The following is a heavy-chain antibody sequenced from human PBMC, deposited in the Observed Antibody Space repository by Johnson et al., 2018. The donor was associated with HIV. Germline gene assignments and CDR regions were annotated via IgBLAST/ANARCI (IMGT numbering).Heavy chain of an antibody. Sequence: EVQLVESGGVVVQPGRSLRLSCAASGFTFDDYAMHWVRQAPGKGLEWVSGISWNSGSIGYADSVKGRFTISRDNAKNSLYLQMNSLRAEDTALYYCAKGSAHDAFDIWGQGTMVTVSS. CDR1: GFTFDDYA. J-gene: IGHJ3*02. V-gene: IGHV3-9*01. CDR2: ISWNSGSI. CDR3: AKGSAHDAFDI.